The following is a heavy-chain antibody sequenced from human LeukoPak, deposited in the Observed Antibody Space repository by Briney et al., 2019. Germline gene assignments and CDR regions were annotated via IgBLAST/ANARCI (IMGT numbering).Heavy chain of an antibody. V-gene: IGHV3-23*01. J-gene: IGHJ4*02. CDR3: AKDGGYNWNDQRRH. CDR1: GFTFSSYG. Sequence: PGGSLRLSCAASGFTFSSYGMSWVRQAPGKGLEWVSAISGSGGSTYYADSVKGRFTISRDNSKNTLYLQMNSLRAEDTAVYYCAKDGGYNWNDQRRHWGQGTLVTVSS. CDR2: ISGSGGST. D-gene: IGHD1-20*01.